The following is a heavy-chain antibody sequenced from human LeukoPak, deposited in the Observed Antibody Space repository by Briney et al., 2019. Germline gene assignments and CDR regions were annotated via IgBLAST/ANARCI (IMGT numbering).Heavy chain of an antibody. D-gene: IGHD2-2*03. J-gene: IGHJ5*02. CDR1: GVTFSIDS. CDR2: VGSNIGAT. CDR3: AKHCSGYCTTASEKRFDP. V-gene: IGHV3-23*01. Sequence: GGSLRLSCAASGVTFSIDSINCVCDALGEGLECGSGVGSNIGATVYADSVKSRFTLSRDNSKSMLYLQMDSMRVEDAAVYYCAKHCSGYCTTASEKRFDPWGQGTLVTVSS.